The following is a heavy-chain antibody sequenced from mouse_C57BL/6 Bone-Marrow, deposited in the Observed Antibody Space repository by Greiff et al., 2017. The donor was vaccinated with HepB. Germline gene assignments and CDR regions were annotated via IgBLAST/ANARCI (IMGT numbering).Heavy chain of an antibody. CDR1: GFSLTSYA. Sequence: QVQLQQSGPGLVAPSQSLSITCTVSGFSLTSYAISWVRQPPGKGLEWLGVIWTGGGTNYNSALKSRLSISKDNSKSQVFLKMNSLQTDDTARYYCARNRDGYRGTWFAYWGQGTLVTVSA. V-gene: IGHV2-9-1*01. CDR3: ARNRDGYRGTWFAY. CDR2: IWTGGGT. J-gene: IGHJ3*01. D-gene: IGHD2-3*01.